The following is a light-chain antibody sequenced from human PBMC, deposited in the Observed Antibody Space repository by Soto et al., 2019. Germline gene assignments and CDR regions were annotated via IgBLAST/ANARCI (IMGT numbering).Light chain of an antibody. CDR1: QGVSSY. CDR2: DAS. J-gene: IGKJ5*01. V-gene: IGKV3-11*01. CDR3: QQRSNWPPIT. Sequence: EIVLTQSPATLSLSPGERATLSCRASQGVSSYLAWYQQKPGQAPRLLIYDASNRATGIPARFSGSGSGTDFTLTISSLEPEDFAVYHCQQRSNWPPITFGQGTRLEIK.